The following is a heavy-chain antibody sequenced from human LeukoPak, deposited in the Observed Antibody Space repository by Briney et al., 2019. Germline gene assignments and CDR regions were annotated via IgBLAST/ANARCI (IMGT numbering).Heavy chain of an antibody. CDR3: ARDLLNEGNHLDY. J-gene: IGHJ4*02. Sequence: SQTLSLTCTVSGGSISSGDYYWSWIRQPPGTGLEWIGYIYYSGSTYYNPSLKSRVTISVDTSKNQFSLKLSSVTAADTAVYYCARDLLNEGNHLDYWGQGTLVTVSS. CDR2: IYYSGST. CDR1: GGSISSGDYY. D-gene: IGHD4-23*01. V-gene: IGHV4-30-4*01.